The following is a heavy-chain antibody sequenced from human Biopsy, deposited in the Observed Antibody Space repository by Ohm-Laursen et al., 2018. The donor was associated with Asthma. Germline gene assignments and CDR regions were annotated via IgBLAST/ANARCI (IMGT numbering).Heavy chain of an antibody. CDR1: GGTFNSFA. D-gene: IGHD6-19*01. Sequence: SVKVSCKAPGGTFNSFAISWVRQAPGQGLEWLGGIMTVFGTTNYAQKFQGRVTITADESTSTAYMEVTSLRSEDTAIYYCARCQVGYSSGWSLLLKKIYYSGMDVWGQGTAVTVSS. CDR3: ARCQVGYSSGWSLLLKKIYYSGMDV. CDR2: IMTVFGTT. J-gene: IGHJ6*02. V-gene: IGHV1-69*13.